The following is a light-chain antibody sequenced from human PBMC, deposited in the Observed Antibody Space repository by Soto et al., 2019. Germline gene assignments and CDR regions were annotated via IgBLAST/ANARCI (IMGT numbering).Light chain of an antibody. CDR2: DVS. Sequence: QSVLTQPASVSGSPGQSITISCTGTSSDVGGYNYVSWYQHQPGKAPKLMIYDVSNRPSGVSNRFSGSKSGNTASLITSGLQAEDEADYYCSSYTSSSTLSTYVFGTGTKVTVL. CDR3: SSYTSSSTLSTYV. V-gene: IGLV2-14*03. J-gene: IGLJ1*01. CDR1: SSDVGGYNY.